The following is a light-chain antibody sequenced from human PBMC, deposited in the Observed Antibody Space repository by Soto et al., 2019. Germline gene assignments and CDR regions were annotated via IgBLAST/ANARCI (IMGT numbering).Light chain of an antibody. CDR2: DVN. CDR3: YAYGTSNTLA. CDR1: SNDIGSYDL. V-gene: IGLV2-23*02. J-gene: IGLJ2*01. Sequence: QSALTQPASVSGSPGQSITISCTGTSNDIGSYDLVSWYQQHPGKAPKLIIYDVNKPPSGVSNRFSGSKSGNTASLTISGLQAEDEADYWCYAYGTSNTLAFGGGTKLTVL.